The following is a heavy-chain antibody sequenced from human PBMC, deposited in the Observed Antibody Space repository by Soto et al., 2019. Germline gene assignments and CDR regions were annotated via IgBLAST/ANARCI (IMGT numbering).Heavy chain of an antibody. D-gene: IGHD5-12*01. Sequence: GGSVRLSCAASGFTFSSDAMSWVRQAPGKGLEWVSAISGSGGSTYYADSVKGRFTISRDNSKNTLYLQMNSLRAEDTAVYYCAKDPRRGVATMEYYFDYWGQGTLVTVSS. CDR3: AKDPRRGVATMEYYFDY. CDR1: GFTFSSDA. V-gene: IGHV3-23*01. CDR2: ISGSGGST. J-gene: IGHJ4*02.